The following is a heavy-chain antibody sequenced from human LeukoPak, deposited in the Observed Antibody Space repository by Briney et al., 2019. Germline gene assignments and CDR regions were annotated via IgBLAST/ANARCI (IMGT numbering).Heavy chain of an antibody. CDR3: AREDVVLVDAVRYYYYGMDV. J-gene: IGHJ6*02. Sequence: ASVKVSCKASGYTFTGYYMHWVRQAPGQGLEWMGIINPSGGSTSYAQKFQDKVTMTRDTSTSTVYMELSSLKSEDTAVYYCAREDVVLVDAVRYYYYGMDVWGQGTTVTVSS. V-gene: IGHV1-46*01. CDR2: INPSGGST. D-gene: IGHD2-8*01. CDR1: GYTFTGYY.